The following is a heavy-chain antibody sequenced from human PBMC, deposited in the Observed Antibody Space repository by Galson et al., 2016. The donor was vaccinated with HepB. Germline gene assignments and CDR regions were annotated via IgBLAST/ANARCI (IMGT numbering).Heavy chain of an antibody. J-gene: IGHJ5*02. CDR3: TTVRDGGGNHNWFDP. V-gene: IGHV1-24*01. Sequence: SVKVSCKVSGYTLADSHVQWVRQTPGKGLEWMGGFDPEDGKTLHAQKFQGRVTMTEDTSTDTTYMELSRLTSDDTAIYYCTTVRDGGGNHNWFDPWGQRTLVTVSS. D-gene: IGHD4-23*01. CDR2: FDPEDGKT. CDR1: GYTLADSH.